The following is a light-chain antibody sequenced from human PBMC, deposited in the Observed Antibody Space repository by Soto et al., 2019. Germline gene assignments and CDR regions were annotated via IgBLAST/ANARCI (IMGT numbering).Light chain of an antibody. Sequence: DIQMTQSPSSLSASVGDRVTITCRASQSISSYLNWYQQKQGKAPKLLIYAASSLQSGVPSRFRRSGSGTDFTLTISCLQPEDFATYYCQQSYSTPYTFGQGTKLEIK. CDR1: QSISSY. V-gene: IGKV1-39*01. CDR2: AAS. CDR3: QQSYSTPYT. J-gene: IGKJ2*01.